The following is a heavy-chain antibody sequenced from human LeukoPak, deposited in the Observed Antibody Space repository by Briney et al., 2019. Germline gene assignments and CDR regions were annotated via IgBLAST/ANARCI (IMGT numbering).Heavy chain of an antibody. D-gene: IGHD4-23*01. V-gene: IGHV1-46*03. J-gene: IGHJ4*02. Sequence: AAVKVSCKASGYTFTSYYMHWVRQAPGQGLEWVGIINPSGGSTSYAQKFQGRVTMTRDTSTSTVYMKLSSLRSEDTAVYYCARDTSTAYGGNWANFDYWGQGTLVSVSS. CDR1: GYTFTSYY. CDR2: INPSGGST. CDR3: ARDTSTAYGGNWANFDY.